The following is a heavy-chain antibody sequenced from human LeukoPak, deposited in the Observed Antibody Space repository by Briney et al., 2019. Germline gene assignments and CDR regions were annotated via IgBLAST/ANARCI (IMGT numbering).Heavy chain of an antibody. CDR3: ARGIGFYDYDY. Sequence: SETLSLTCTDSGGSISSFFWSWIRQSPEKGLEWIGYIYFTGSTNYSPSLKSRVTISVDTSKNQFSLRLSSVTAADTAIYYCARGIGFYDYDYWGQGSLVTVSS. J-gene: IGHJ4*02. D-gene: IGHD5/OR15-5a*01. V-gene: IGHV4-59*01. CDR2: IYFTGST. CDR1: GGSISSFF.